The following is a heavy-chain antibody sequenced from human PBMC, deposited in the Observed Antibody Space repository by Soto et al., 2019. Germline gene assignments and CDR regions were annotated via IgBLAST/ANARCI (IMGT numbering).Heavy chain of an antibody. D-gene: IGHD5-12*01. Sequence: QVQLVQSGAEVKKPGASVKVSCKASGYTFTSYDINWVRQATGQGLEGIGWMNPNSGNTGYAQKFQSRVTMTRNTSLPTAYMELSSARAEDTAVYYCAREGSGSFDPWGQGTLVTVSS. CDR1: GYTFTSYD. CDR2: MNPNSGNT. CDR3: AREGSGSFDP. J-gene: IGHJ5*02. V-gene: IGHV1-8*01.